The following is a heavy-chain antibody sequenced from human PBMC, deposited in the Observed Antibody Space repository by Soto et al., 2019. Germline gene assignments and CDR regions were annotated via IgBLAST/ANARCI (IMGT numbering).Heavy chain of an antibody. CDR3: ARHKEGYYNILTGYYNYHYYVMDV. V-gene: IGHV3-74*01. CDR2: INSDGSST. J-gene: IGHJ6*02. D-gene: IGHD3-9*01. Sequence: PGGSLRLSCAASGFTFSSYWMHWVRQAPGKGLVWVSRINSDGSSTSYADSVKGRFTISRDNAKNTLYLQMNSLRAEDTAVYYCARHKEGYYNILTGYYNYHYYVMDVWGQGTTVTVSS. CDR1: GFTFSSYW.